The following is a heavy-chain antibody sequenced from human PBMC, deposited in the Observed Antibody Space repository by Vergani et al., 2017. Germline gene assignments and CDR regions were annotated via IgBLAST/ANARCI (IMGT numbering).Heavy chain of an antibody. CDR2: ISYDGTQK. J-gene: IGHJ1*01. CDR3: ATKSCGTPGCQIGYFRE. Sequence: QVHLVESGGGVVQPGRSLRLSCVVSGFTSSYYGMHWVRQAPGKGLEWVAVISYDGTQKYYADSVKGRFTISRDSSKNTLYLQMNSLRTEDTAVYYCATKSCGTPGCQIGYFREWGQGTLVTVSS. CDR1: GFTSSYYG. D-gene: IGHD1-1*01. V-gene: IGHV3-30*03.